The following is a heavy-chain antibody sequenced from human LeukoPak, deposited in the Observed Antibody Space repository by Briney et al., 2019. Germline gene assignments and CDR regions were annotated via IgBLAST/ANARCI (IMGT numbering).Heavy chain of an antibody. D-gene: IGHD3-10*01. CDR3: ARGGPYGSGSYYKGGHWFDP. Sequence: SVKVSCKASGYTFTSYYMHWVRQAPGQGLEWMGRIIPILGIANYAQKFQGRVTITADKSTSTAYMELSSLRSEDTAVYYCARGGPYGSGSYYKGGHWFDPWGQGTLVTVSS. J-gene: IGHJ5*02. V-gene: IGHV1-69*04. CDR2: IIPILGIA. CDR1: GYTFTSYY.